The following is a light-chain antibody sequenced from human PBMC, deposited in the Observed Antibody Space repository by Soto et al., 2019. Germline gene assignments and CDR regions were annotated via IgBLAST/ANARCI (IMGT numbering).Light chain of an antibody. J-gene: IGKJ4*01. CDR3: QQSYDSPPT. Sequence: DIQMTQSPSTLSASVGDRVTITCRASQTINSYLNWYQQKPGKAPKCLIYGASSLQSGVSSRFSGRGSGTDYTLIIGTLQPEDFATYFCQQSYDSPPTFGGGTKVDIK. CDR1: QTINSY. CDR2: GAS. V-gene: IGKV1-39*01.